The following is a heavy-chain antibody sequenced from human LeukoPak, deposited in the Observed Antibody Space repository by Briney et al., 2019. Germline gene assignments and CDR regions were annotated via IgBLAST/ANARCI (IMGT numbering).Heavy chain of an antibody. D-gene: IGHD2-21*01. V-gene: IGHV3-20*04. CDR1: GFTFDDYG. CDR3: AREGLWVGLDSGKTRQAYWES. CDR2: INWNGGST. J-gene: IGHJ3*01. Sequence: GRSLRLSCAASGFTFDDYGMSWVRQAPGKGLGWVSGINWNGGSTGYADSVKGRFTISRDNAKNSLNLQMNSLRAEDTAVYYCAREGLWVGLDSGKTRQAYWESWGQGTMVTVSS.